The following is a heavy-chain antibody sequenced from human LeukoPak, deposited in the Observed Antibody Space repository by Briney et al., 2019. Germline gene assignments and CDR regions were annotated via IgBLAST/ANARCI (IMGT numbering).Heavy chain of an antibody. CDR1: GYTFTSYD. Sequence: GASVKVSCKASGYTFTSYDINWVRQATGQGLEWMGWMNPNSGNTGYAQKFQGRVTMTRNTSISTAYMELSSLRSEDTAVYYCARALGYCSGGSCYRYYFDYWCQGTLVTVSS. J-gene: IGHJ4*02. CDR3: ARALGYCSGGSCYRYYFDY. CDR2: MNPNSGNT. D-gene: IGHD2-15*01. V-gene: IGHV1-8*01.